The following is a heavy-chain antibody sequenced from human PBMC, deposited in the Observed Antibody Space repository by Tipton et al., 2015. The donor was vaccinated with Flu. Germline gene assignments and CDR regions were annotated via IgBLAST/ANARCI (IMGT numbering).Heavy chain of an antibody. J-gene: IGHJ3*02. CDR1: GFTFSSYA. D-gene: IGHD3-10*01. CDR3: AKGPRITYDAFDI. CDR2: ISGSGGST. V-gene: IGHV3-23*01. Sequence: SLRLSCAASGFTFSSYAMSWVRQAPGKGLEWVSAISGSGGSTYYADSVKGRFTISRDNSKNTLYLQMNSLRAEDTAVYYCAKGPRITYDAFDIWGQGTMVTVSS.